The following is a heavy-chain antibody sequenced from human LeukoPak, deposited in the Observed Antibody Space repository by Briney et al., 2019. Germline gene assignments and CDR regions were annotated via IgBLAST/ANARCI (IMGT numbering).Heavy chain of an antibody. Sequence: PGGSLRLSCAASGFTFSSHAIHCVRQAPGKGLEWVGVIWFDGSNKYYVDSVKGRFTISRDNSKNTVYLQMDSLRAEDTAVYFCAREDGYCSGGNCYSYFDSWGQGTLVTVSS. CDR3: AREDGYCSGGNCYSYFDS. J-gene: IGHJ4*02. D-gene: IGHD2-15*01. V-gene: IGHV3-33*01. CDR2: IWFDGSNK. CDR1: GFTFSSHA.